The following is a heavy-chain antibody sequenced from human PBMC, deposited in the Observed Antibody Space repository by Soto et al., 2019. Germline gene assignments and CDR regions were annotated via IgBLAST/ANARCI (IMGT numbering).Heavy chain of an antibody. J-gene: IGHJ3*02. CDR2: ISYDGSNK. D-gene: IGHD7-27*01. CDR3: AKDRANWGAFDI. CDR1: GFTFSRYG. Sequence: GGSLRLSCAASGFTFSRYGMHCVRQAPGKGLVWVAGISYDGSNKYYAGSVKGRFTISRDNSKNTLYLQMNSLRAEDTAVYYCAKDRANWGAFDIWGQGTMVTVSS. V-gene: IGHV3-30*18.